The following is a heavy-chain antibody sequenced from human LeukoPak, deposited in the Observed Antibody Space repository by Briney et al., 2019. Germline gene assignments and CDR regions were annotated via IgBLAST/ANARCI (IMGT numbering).Heavy chain of an antibody. J-gene: IGHJ4*02. CDR1: GGSFSGYY. V-gene: IGHV4-34*01. Sequence: SETLSLTCAVYGGSFSGYYWSCIRQPPGKALECIGEINHSGSTNYNQSLKSRVTISVDTSKNEVSLKLSCVTAADTAVYYCERGSYFDYWGQGTLVTVSS. CDR3: ERGSYFDY. CDR2: INHSGST.